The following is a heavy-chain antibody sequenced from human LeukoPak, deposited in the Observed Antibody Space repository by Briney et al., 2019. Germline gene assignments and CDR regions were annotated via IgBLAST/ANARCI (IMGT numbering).Heavy chain of an antibody. CDR2: IWYDGSNK. CDR3: AKFINSMYYFDY. CDR1: GFTFSSYG. Sequence: GGSLRLSCAASGFTFSSYGMHWVRQAPGKGLEWVAVIWYDGSNKYYADSVKGRFTISRDNSKNTLYLQMNSLRAEDTAVYYCAKFINSMYYFDYWGQGTLVTVSS. J-gene: IGHJ4*02. V-gene: IGHV3-30*02. D-gene: IGHD4-23*01.